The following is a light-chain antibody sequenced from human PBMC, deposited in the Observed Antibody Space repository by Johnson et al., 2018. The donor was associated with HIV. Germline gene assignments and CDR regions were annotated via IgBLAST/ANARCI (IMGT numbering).Light chain of an antibody. CDR1: SSNIGNNY. J-gene: IGLJ1*01. V-gene: IGLV1-51*01. Sequence: QSVLTQSPSVSAAPGQKVTISCSGSSSNIGNNYVSWYQQLPGTAPKLLIYDNNKRPSGITDRFSGSKSGTSATLGIPGLQTGDDADYYCGTWDSSLSASYVFGTGTKVTGL. CDR2: DNN. CDR3: GTWDSSLSASYV.